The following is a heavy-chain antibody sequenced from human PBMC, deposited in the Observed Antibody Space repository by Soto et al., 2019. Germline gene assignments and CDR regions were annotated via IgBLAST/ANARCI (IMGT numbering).Heavy chain of an antibody. CDR2: IYYSGST. CDR3: RRVGASDCNQGGDYDFDY. J-gene: IGHJ4*02. V-gene: IGHV4-59*01. CDR1: GGSISSYY. Sequence: SETLSLTCTVSGGSISSYYWSWIRQPPGKGLEWIGYIYYSGSTNYNPSLKSRVTISVPTSKNQFSLKLSSVTAADTAVYYCRRVGASDCNQGGDYDFDYWGQGTLAPVSS. D-gene: IGHD2-21*02.